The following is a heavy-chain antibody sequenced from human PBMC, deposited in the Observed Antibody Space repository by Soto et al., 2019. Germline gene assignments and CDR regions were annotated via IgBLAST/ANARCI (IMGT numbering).Heavy chain of an antibody. CDR3: AKSPRRGYEPPWDY. D-gene: IGHD2-2*01. Sequence: EVQLLESGGRLVQPGGSLRLSCAASGFIFSTDAFNWVRQAPGKGLEWVSGISGSGDNTYYADSVKGRFTISRDNSKNTLYLQMNYVRVEDTAVYYCAKSPRRGYEPPWDYWGQGTLVTVSS. CDR2: ISGSGDNT. J-gene: IGHJ4*02. CDR1: GFIFSTDA. V-gene: IGHV3-23*01.